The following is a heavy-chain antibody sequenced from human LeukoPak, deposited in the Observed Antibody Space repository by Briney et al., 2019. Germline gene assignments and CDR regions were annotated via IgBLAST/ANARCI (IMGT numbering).Heavy chain of an antibody. J-gene: IGHJ4*02. CDR1: GFTFSSYS. Sequence: GGSLRLSCAASGFTFSSYSMNWVRQAPGKGLEWVSSISSSSSYIYYADSVKGRFTISRDNAKNSLYLQMNSLRAEDTAVYYCARAGGSGSYPLYYFDYWGQGTLVTVSS. V-gene: IGHV3-21*04. D-gene: IGHD3-10*01. CDR2: ISSSSSYI. CDR3: ARAGGSGSYPLYYFDY.